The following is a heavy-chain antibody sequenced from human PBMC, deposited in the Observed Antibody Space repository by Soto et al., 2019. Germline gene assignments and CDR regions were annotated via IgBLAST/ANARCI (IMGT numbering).Heavy chain of an antibody. J-gene: IGHJ4*02. V-gene: IGHV4-59*01. D-gene: IGHD1-26*01. CDR3: ARGGVVGATIIAY. CDR2: IYYSGST. CDR1: GGSISIEY. Sequence: SEALSLTCTVSGGSISIEYWSWIRHPPGKGLEWIGYIYYSGSTNYNPSLKSRVTISVDTSKNQFSLKLSSVTAADTAVYYCARGGVVGATIIAYWGQGTLVTVLL.